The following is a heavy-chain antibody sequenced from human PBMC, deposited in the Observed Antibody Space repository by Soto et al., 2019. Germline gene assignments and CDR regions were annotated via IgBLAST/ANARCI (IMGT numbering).Heavy chain of an antibody. CDR3: AKDRYSGTYPTDFDY. D-gene: IGHD1-26*01. CDR1: GFTFSSYC. V-gene: IGHV3-30*18. Sequence: GGSLRLSCAVAGFTFSSYCIHWVRQAPGKGLEWVALILYDGGNEKYTESVKDRFTISRDDSHHVAYLQMSSLRTEDTAMYYCAKDRYSGTYPTDFDYWGQGSLVTVSS. CDR2: ILYDGGNE. J-gene: IGHJ4*02.